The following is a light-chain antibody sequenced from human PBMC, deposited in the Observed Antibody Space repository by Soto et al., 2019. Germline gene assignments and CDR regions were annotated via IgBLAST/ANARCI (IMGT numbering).Light chain of an antibody. J-gene: IGKJ1*01. V-gene: IGKV3-20*01. CDR1: QSVSSSY. CDR2: GAS. CDR3: QQYASSRWT. Sequence: EIVLTQSPGTLSLSPGERATLSCRASQSVSSSYLAWYQQKPGQAPRLLIYGASSRATGIPDRFSGSGSGTDFTLTLSRLEPEDFAVYYCQQYASSRWTFGQGTKVEIK.